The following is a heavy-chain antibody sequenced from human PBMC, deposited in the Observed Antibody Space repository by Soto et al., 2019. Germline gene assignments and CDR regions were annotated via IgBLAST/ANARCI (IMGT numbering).Heavy chain of an antibody. CDR3: ARVATDTYYDILTGYRGSPLDY. Sequence: ASVKVSCKASGYTFTSYYMHWVRQAPGQGLEWMGIINPSGGSTGYAQKFQGRVTMTRDTSTSTVYMELSSLRSEDTAVYYCARVATDTYYDILTGYRGSPLDYWGQGTLVTVSS. J-gene: IGHJ4*02. V-gene: IGHV1-46*01. D-gene: IGHD3-9*01. CDR1: GYTFTSYY. CDR2: INPSGGST.